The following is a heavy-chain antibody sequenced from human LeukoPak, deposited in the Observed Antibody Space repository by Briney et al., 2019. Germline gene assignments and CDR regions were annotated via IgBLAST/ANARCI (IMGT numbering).Heavy chain of an antibody. CDR3: ARDRNDSPYYFDH. J-gene: IGHJ4*02. CDR1: EFTFSNYW. V-gene: IGHV3-30-3*01. Sequence: GGSLRLSCTTSEFTFSNYWMDWVRQAPGKGLEWVAVISYDGSNKYYADSVKGRFTISRDNSKNTLYLQMNSLRAEDTAVYYCARDRNDSPYYFDHWGQGTLVTVSS. CDR2: ISYDGSNK. D-gene: IGHD2-15*01.